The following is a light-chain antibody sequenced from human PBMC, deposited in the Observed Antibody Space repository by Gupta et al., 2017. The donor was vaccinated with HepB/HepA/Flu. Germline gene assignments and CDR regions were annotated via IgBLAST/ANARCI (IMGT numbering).Light chain of an antibody. Sequence: SSVLTQTPSVSVAPGQTALITCEGDNIGMKSVHWYQQKPGQAPVLVVYEDNDRPSGIPERLSGSNTGSTANLNINRVEAGDEADYYCQVGDSDSDKVVFGGGTKLTVL. CDR1: NIGMKS. CDR2: EDN. CDR3: QVGDSDSDKVV. V-gene: IGLV3-21*02. J-gene: IGLJ3*02.